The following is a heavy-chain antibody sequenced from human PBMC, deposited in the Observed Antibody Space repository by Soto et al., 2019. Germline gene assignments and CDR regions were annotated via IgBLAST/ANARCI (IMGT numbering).Heavy chain of an antibody. CDR1: GYIFTSYG. J-gene: IGHJ5*02. CDR2: ITAYNGNT. Sequence: QVQLVQSGAEVKKPGASVKVSCKASGYIFTSYGISWVRQAPGQGLEWMGWITAYNGNTNYAQSLQGRVTMTADTSTTTAYMEVRSLRSDDTAVYYCARGGVGSTSGWFDPWGQGTLVTVSS. V-gene: IGHV1-18*01. D-gene: IGHD1-26*01. CDR3: ARGGVGSTSGWFDP.